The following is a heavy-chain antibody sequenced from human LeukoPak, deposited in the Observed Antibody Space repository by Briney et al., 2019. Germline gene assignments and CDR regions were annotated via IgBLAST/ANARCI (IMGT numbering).Heavy chain of an antibody. Sequence: SVKVSCKASGGTFISYAISWVRQAPGQGLEWMGGIIPIFGTANYAQKFQGRVTITADESTSTAYMELSSLRSEDTAVYYCARDARPSFIVGATTLLDPWGQGTLVTVSS. V-gene: IGHV1-69*13. CDR3: ARDARPSFIVGATTLLDP. J-gene: IGHJ5*02. D-gene: IGHD1-26*01. CDR2: IIPIFGTA. CDR1: GGTFISYA.